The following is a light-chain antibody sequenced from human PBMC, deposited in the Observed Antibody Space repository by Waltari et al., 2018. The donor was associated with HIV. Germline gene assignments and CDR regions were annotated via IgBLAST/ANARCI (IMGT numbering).Light chain of an antibody. CDR1: SSDVGGYNS. J-gene: IGLJ1*01. CDR2: EGS. CDR3: CSYGGTDNV. V-gene: IGLV2-11*01. Sequence: QSALTQPRSVSGSPGQSVTISCTGTSSDVGGYNSVSWYQQHPRQAPKLLIYEGSTWPSGVPDRFSGAKSGNTASLTISGLRADDEADYYCCSYGGTDNVFGTGTKVTIL.